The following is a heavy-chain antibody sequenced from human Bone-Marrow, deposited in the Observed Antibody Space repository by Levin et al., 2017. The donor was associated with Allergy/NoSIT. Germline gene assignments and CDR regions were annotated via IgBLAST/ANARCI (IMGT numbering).Heavy chain of an antibody. Sequence: GGSLRLSCAASGFTFSSYSMNWVRQAPGKGLEWVSSISSSSSYIYYADSVKGRFTISRDNAKNSLYLQMNSLRAEDTAVYYCARDPHCSSTSRPYYYDYDYIDVWGKGTTVTVSS. CDR3: ARDPHCSSTSRPYYYDYDYIDV. V-gene: IGHV3-21*01. CDR2: ISSSSSYI. CDR1: GFTFSSYS. J-gene: IGHJ6*03. D-gene: IGHD2-2*01.